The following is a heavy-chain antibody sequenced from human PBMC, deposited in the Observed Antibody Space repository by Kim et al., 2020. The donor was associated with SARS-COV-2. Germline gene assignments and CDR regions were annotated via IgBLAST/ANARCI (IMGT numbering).Heavy chain of an antibody. CDR3: TTDVIVGATNFDY. Sequence: YAAPVKGRLTISRDDSKNTLYLQMNSLKTEDTAVYYCTTDVIVGATNFDYWGQGTLVTVSS. J-gene: IGHJ4*02. D-gene: IGHD1-26*01. V-gene: IGHV3-15*01.